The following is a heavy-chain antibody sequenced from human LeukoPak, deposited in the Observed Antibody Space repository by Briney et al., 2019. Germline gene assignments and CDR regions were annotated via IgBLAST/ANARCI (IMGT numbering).Heavy chain of an antibody. CDR2: ISGSGGST. J-gene: IGHJ3*02. CDR3: AKDLDCSSSSCGAFDM. CDR1: GFTFSNYA. V-gene: IGHV3-23*01. D-gene: IGHD2-2*01. Sequence: PGGSLRLSCAASGFTFSNYAVSWVRQAPGKGLEWVSIISGSGGSTYYAESVKGRFTISRDNSKNTVYLQMNSLRAEDTAAYYCAKDLDCSSSSCGAFDMWGQGTMVTVSS.